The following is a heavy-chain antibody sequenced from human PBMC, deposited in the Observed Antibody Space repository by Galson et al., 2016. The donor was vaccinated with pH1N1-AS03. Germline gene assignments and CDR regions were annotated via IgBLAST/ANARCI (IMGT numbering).Heavy chain of an antibody. CDR1: GFIFSSDR. CDR2: ITSDGSSI. D-gene: IGHD6-19*01. J-gene: IGHJ6*02. V-gene: IGHV3-74*01. Sequence: SLRLSCAASGFIFSSDRMHWVRQVPGKGLVWVSRITSDGSSISYADAVKGRFITSRDNAKNTLYLQMNSLRAEDTAVYHCARAMYTSGWYGMDVWGQGTTVTVSS. CDR3: ARAMYTSGWYGMDV.